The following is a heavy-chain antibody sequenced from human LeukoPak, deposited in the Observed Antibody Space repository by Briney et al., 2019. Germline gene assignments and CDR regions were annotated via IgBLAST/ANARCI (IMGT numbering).Heavy chain of an antibody. V-gene: IGHV1-18*01. CDR3: ARDDGGGSSRDAFDI. D-gene: IGHD2-15*01. Sequence: GASVKVSCKASGYTFTSYGISWVRQAPGQGLEWMGWISAYNGNTNYAQKLQGRVTMTTDTSTSTAYMELRSLRSDDTAVYYCARDDGGGSSRDAFDIWAKGQWSPSLQ. CDR1: GYTFTSYG. J-gene: IGHJ3*02. CDR2: ISAYNGNT.